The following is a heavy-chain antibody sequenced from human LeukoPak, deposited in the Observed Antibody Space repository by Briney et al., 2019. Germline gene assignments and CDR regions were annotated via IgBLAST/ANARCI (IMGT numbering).Heavy chain of an antibody. D-gene: IGHD6-13*01. CDR1: GYTFTGYY. J-gene: IGHJ4*02. V-gene: IGHV1-46*01. CDR2: INPSGGST. CDR3: ASLSSSWYY. Sequence: ASVKVSCKASGYTFTGYYIHWVRQAPGQGLEWMGIINPSGGSTSYAQKSQGRVTMTRDMSTSTVYMELSSLRSEDTAVYYCASLSSSWYYWGQGTLVTVSS.